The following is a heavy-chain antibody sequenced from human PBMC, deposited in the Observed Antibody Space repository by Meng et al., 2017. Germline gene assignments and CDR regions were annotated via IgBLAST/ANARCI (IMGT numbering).Heavy chain of an antibody. J-gene: IGHJ4*02. CDR1: GFTFSSYW. D-gene: IGHD3-22*01. V-gene: IGHV3-74*01. Sequence: GGSLRLSCAAPGFTFSSYWMHWVRQAPGKGLVWVSRINSDGSSTSYADSVKGRFTISRDNAKNTLYLQMNSLRAEDTAVYYCARWGPSTYYYDSSGYYGPYYFDYWGQGTLVTVSS. CDR2: INSDGSST. CDR3: ARWGPSTYYYDSSGYYGPYYFDY.